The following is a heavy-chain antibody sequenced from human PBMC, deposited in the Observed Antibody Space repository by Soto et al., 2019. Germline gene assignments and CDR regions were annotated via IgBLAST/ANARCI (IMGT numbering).Heavy chain of an antibody. Sequence: SETLSLTCVVSGGSISSTNWWTWVRQTPGKGLEWIGEVYHTGSTKYNPSLKNRVTISLDKSNNQFSLNLKSVTAADTAVYYCARHPSASGDAFDIWGRETMVIVSS. D-gene: IGHD6-13*01. V-gene: IGHV4-4*02. CDR2: VYHTGST. CDR1: GGSISSTNW. CDR3: ARHPSASGDAFDI. J-gene: IGHJ3*02.